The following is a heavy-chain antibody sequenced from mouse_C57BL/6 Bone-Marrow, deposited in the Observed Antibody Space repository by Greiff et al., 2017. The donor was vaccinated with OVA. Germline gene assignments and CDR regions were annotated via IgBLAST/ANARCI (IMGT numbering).Heavy chain of an antibody. D-gene: IGHD4-1*01. CDR3: ARLGRGAY. V-gene: IGHV2-2*01. CDR2: IWSGGST. Sequence: QVQLKESGPGLVQPSQSLSITCTVSGSSLTSYGVHWVRQSPGKGLEWLGVIWSGGSTDYNAAFISRLSISKDNSKSQVFFKMNSLQADDTAIYYCARLGRGAYWGQGTLVTVSA. J-gene: IGHJ3*01. CDR1: GSSLTSYG.